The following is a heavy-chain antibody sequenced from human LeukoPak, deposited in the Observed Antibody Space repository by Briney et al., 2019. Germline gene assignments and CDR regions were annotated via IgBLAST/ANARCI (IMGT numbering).Heavy chain of an antibody. CDR2: IDPDSGVT. J-gene: IGHJ4*02. CDR1: GYTFTGYY. V-gene: IGHV1-2*06. CDR3: ARDQARTTTWYLYMNF. Sequence: ASVKVSCKASGYTFTGYYIHWARQAPGQGLEWMGRIDPDSGVTNSAQKFQARVTMTRDTSITTAYMELSGLRSDDTAVYYCARDQARTTTWYLYMNFWGQGTLVTVSS. D-gene: IGHD3/OR15-3a*01.